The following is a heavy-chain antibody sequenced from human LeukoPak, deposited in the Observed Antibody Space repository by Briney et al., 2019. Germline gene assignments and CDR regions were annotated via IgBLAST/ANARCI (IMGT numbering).Heavy chain of an antibody. CDR1: GFTFSGYW. J-gene: IGHJ4*02. CDR3: VRDWRGTKPLDY. D-gene: IGHD1-26*01. CDR2: IYGDGGTA. V-gene: IGHV3-74*01. Sequence: GGSLRLSCATSGFTFSGYWMHWVRQAPGKGLEWVSLIYGDGGTAYYADSVEGRFTISRDNAKNTLYLQMDRLRADDTAVYYCVRDWRGTKPLDYWGQGTLVTVSS.